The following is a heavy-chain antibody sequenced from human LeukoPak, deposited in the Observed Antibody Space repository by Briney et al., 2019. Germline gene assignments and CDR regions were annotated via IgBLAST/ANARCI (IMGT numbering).Heavy chain of an antibody. Sequence: SETLSLTCAVYGGSFSGYYWSWIRQPPGKGLEWIGSIYYSGSTYYNPSLKSRVTISVDTSKNQFSLKLSSVTAADTAVYYCARWVVVGQQLFSFDYWGQGTLVTVSS. CDR1: GGSFSGYY. CDR2: IYYSGST. CDR3: ARWVVVGQQLFSFDY. J-gene: IGHJ4*02. D-gene: IGHD6-13*01. V-gene: IGHV4-34*01.